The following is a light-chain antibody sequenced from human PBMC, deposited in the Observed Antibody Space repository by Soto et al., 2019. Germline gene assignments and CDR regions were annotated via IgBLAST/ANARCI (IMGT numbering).Light chain of an antibody. CDR2: GAS. V-gene: IGKV3-20*01. CDR3: QQYFGWT. CDR1: HSVGSSH. J-gene: IGKJ1*01. Sequence: EIVLTQSPGTLSLSPGERATLSCRASHSVGSSHLAWYQQKPGQAPRLLIYGASSRATGVPDRFSGSGSGTDFTLTISRLEPEDSAVYYCQQYFGWTFGQGTKVEIK.